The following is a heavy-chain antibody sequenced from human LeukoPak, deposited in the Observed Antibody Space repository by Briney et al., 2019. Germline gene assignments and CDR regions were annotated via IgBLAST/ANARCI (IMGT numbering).Heavy chain of an antibody. J-gene: IGHJ4*02. CDR2: IIPIFGTA. D-gene: IGHD5-18*01. Sequence: SVKVSCKASGGTFSSYAISWVRQAPGQGLEWMGRIIPIFGTANYAQKFQGRVTITADESASTAYMELSSLRSEDAAVYYCARSPYSYGQFPFDYWGQGTLVTVSS. V-gene: IGHV1-69*13. CDR3: ARSPYSYGQFPFDY. CDR1: GGTFSSYA.